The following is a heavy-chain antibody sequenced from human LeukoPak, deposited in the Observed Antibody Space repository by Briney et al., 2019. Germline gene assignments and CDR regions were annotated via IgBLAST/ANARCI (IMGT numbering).Heavy chain of an antibody. CDR1: GFTVSSNY. D-gene: IGHD4-17*01. Sequence: GGSLRLSCAASGFTVSSNYMSWVRQAPGKGLEWVSVIYSGGSTYYADSVKGRFTISTDNSKNTLYLQMNSLRAEDTAVYYRARDRPDYGVDYWGQGTLVTVSS. J-gene: IGHJ4*02. CDR3: ARDRPDYGVDY. V-gene: IGHV3-53*01. CDR2: IYSGGST.